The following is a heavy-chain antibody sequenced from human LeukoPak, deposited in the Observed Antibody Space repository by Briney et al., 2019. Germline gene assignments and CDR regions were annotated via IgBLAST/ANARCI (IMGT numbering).Heavy chain of an antibody. D-gene: IGHD3-22*01. Sequence: PGGSLRLSCAASGFSFSVYWMHWVRQAPGKGPVWVSRIKTDGSITDYADSVKGRFTISRDNAKNTLYLQMNSLRAEDTAVYYCARDYYDNSAYYYMDVWGKGTTVTVSS. V-gene: IGHV3-74*01. CDR2: IKTDGSIT. CDR3: ARDYYDNSAYYYMDV. J-gene: IGHJ6*03. CDR1: GFSFSVYW.